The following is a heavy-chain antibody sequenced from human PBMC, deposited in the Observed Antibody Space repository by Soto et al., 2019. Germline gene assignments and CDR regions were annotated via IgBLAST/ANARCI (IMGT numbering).Heavy chain of an antibody. J-gene: IGHJ4*02. V-gene: IGHV4-59*01. D-gene: IGHD3-22*01. Sequence: SSETLSLTCTVSGGPLSGYYWSWIRQPPGKGLEWIGDFYSSGSPHHNPSLKNRVSISEDRSKNEFSLKLSSVTAADTAIYYCAREFYYDSSGIGFDSWGQGTLVTVSS. CDR3: AREFYYDSSGIGFDS. CDR2: FYSSGSP. CDR1: GGPLSGYY.